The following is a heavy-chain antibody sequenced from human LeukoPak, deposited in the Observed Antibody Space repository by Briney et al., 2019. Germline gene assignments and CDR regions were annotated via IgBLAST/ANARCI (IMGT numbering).Heavy chain of an antibody. CDR2: IYSGGST. Sequence: GGSLRLSYAASEFSVGSNYMTWVRQAPGKGLEWVSLIYSGGSTYYADSVKGRFTISRDNSKNTLYLQMNSLRAEDTAVYYCARGSGRQDYYYYYMDVWGKGTTVTVSS. J-gene: IGHJ6*03. CDR1: EFSVGSNY. CDR3: ARGSGRQDYYYYYMDV. V-gene: IGHV3-66*01.